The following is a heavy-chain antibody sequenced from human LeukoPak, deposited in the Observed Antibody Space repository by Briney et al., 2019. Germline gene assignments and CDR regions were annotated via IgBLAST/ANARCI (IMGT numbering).Heavy chain of an antibody. CDR3: TRESSWSLDY. J-gene: IGHJ4*02. CDR1: GFTFSDYY. D-gene: IGHD6-13*01. Sequence: GGSLRLSCTVSGFTFSDYYKTWIRQAPGKGLECVSYISSSGNTIHYADSVKGRFTISRDNTKNSLYLQMNSLRAEDTALYYCTRESSWSLDYWGQGTLVTVSS. V-gene: IGHV3-11*01. CDR2: ISSSGNTI.